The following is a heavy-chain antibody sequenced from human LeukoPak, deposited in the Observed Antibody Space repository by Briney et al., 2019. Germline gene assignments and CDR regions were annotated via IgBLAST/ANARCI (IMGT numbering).Heavy chain of an antibody. V-gene: IGHV3-23*01. CDR1: GFTFSNYA. CDR2: ITGGGTT. Sequence: GGSLRLSCAASGFTFSNYAMNWVRQAPGKGLEWVSVITGGGTTYYAASVKGRFTISRDNSKNTLYLQMNSLRAEDAAVYYCAKGQPNWSFYYFDSWGQGTLVTVSS. D-gene: IGHD2/OR15-2a*01. CDR3: AKGQPNWSFYYFDS. J-gene: IGHJ4*02.